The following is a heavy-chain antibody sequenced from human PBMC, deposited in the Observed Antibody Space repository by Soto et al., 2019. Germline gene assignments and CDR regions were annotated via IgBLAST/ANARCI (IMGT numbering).Heavy chain of an antibody. Sequence: ASVKVSCKASGGTFSSYAISWVRQAPGQGLEWMGGIIPIFGTANYAQKFQGRVTITADESTSTAYMELSSLRSEDTAVYYCARGYIAARGFDYWGRGTLVTVSS. V-gene: IGHV1-69*13. CDR3: ARGYIAARGFDY. J-gene: IGHJ4*02. D-gene: IGHD6-6*01. CDR2: IIPIFGTA. CDR1: GGTFSSYA.